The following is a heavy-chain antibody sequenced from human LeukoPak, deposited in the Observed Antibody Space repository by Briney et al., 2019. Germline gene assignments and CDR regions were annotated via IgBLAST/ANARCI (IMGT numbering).Heavy chain of an antibody. V-gene: IGHV3-9*01. CDR2: ISWNSGSI. Sequence: GGSLRLSCAASGFTFDDYAMHWVRQAPGKGLEWVSGISWNSGSIGYADSVKGRFTISRDNAKNSLYLQVNSLRAEDTALYYCAKAGYCSSTSCYTGFDYWGRGTLVTVSS. J-gene: IGHJ4*02. D-gene: IGHD2-2*02. CDR1: GFTFDDYA. CDR3: AKAGYCSSTSCYTGFDY.